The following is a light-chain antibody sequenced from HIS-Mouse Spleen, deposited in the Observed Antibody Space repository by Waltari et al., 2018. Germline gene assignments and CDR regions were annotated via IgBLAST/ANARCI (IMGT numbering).Light chain of an antibody. CDR2: AAS. J-gene: IGKJ5*01. Sequence: AIRMTQSPSSFSASTGDRVTITFRASQGISSYLAWYQPKPGKAPKLLIYAASTLQSGVPSRFSGSGSGTDFTLTISCLQSEDFATYYCQQYYSYLPITFGQGTRLEIK. CDR1: QGISSY. CDR3: QQYYSYLPIT. V-gene: IGKV1-8*01.